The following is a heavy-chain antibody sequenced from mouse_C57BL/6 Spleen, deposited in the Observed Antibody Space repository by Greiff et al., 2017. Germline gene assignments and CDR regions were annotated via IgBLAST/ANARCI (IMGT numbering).Heavy chain of an antibody. Sequence: VQLQQSGAELAKPGASVQLSCKASGYTFTSYWMHWLKQRPGQGLEWIGYINPSSGYTKYNQTFKDKATLTADKSSSTAYMQLSSLTYEDAAVYYCARSRDYDGFAYWGQGTLVTVSA. CDR3: ARSRDYDGFAY. CDR2: INPSSGYT. V-gene: IGHV1-7*01. J-gene: IGHJ3*01. D-gene: IGHD2-4*01. CDR1: GYTFTSYW.